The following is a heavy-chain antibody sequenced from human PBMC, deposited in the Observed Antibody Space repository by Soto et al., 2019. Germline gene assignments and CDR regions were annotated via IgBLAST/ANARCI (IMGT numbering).Heavy chain of an antibody. CDR3: LRHSTNKGWYYGWFYS. Sequence: SETLSLTCSVSGDSISSVAHYWAWIRQPPGKGLEWIGSLYYTGSTYYNPSLKSQVAMSIDTSKSQFSLNLRSTTAADTAVFFFLRHSTNKGWYYGWFYSWGHGTLVTVSS. CDR1: GDSISSVAHY. CDR2: LYYTGST. J-gene: IGHJ5*01. V-gene: IGHV4-39*01. D-gene: IGHD6-19*01.